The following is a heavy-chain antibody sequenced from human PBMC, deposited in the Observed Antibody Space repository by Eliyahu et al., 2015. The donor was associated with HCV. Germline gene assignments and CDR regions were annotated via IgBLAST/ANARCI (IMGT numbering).Heavy chain of an antibody. CDR3: CRGYSGTSRYGFDI. Sequence: EVRLVQSGGGLVQPGGSLRLSCAASGFXLSDHYVDWVRQAPGKGLEWVGRSGNKASSYTTEYGASVKGRITISRDDSKNSLYLQMNSLESEDTAMYYCCRGYSGTSRYGFDIWGQGTMVTVSS. CDR2: SGNKASSYTT. D-gene: IGHD2-2*02. CDR1: GFXLSDHY. V-gene: IGHV3-72*01. J-gene: IGHJ3*02.